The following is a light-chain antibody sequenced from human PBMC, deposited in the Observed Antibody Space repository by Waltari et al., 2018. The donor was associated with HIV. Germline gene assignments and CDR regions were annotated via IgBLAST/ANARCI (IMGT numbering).Light chain of an antibody. V-gene: IGLV1-40*01. J-gene: IGLJ3*02. Sequence: QSVLTQPPSVSGAPGQRVTISCPGSSSNLGAHSAVPWYQQLPGTAPQVLIYGNRDRPSGVPDRFSGSKSGTSASLVITGLQAEDEANYYCQSYDSSLSAWVFGGGTKLTVL. CDR2: GNR. CDR3: QSYDSSLSAWV. CDR1: SSNLGAHSA.